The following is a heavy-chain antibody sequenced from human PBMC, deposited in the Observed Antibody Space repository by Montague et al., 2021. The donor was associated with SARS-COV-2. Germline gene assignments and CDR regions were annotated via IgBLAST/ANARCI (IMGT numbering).Heavy chain of an antibody. CDR1: GGSIGSNNYY. Sequence: SETLSLTCTVSGGSIGSNNYYWDWIRQPPGKGLEWIGSIYDSGSTYYXXXLKSRVTISVDTSKNHFSLKLNSVTAADTAVYYCARRGRKLLPVATTIGGFDIWGQGTMVTVSS. J-gene: IGHJ3*02. CDR3: ARRGRKLLPVATTIGGFDI. CDR2: IYDSGST. D-gene: IGHD5-12*01. V-gene: IGHV4-39*02.